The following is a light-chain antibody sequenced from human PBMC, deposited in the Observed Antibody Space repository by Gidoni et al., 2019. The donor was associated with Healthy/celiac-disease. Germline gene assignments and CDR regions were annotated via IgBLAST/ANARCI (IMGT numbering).Light chain of an antibody. J-gene: IGKJ2*01. CDR2: AAS. Sequence: DIQMTQSPSSLSASVGDRVTITCRASQSISSYLNWYQQTPGKAPKLLIYAASSLQSGVPSRFSGSGSGTDFTLTIRSLQPEDFATYYCQQSYSSPPDTFXQXTKLEIK. CDR1: QSISSY. CDR3: QQSYSSPPDT. V-gene: IGKV1-39*01.